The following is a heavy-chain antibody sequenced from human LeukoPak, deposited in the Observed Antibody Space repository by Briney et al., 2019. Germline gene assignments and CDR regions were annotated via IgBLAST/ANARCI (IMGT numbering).Heavy chain of an antibody. CDR1: GFTFSIYA. CDR3: AKWSGISSWSIDY. D-gene: IGHD6-13*01. Sequence: GGSLRLSCAASGFTFSIYAMSWVRQAPGKGLEWVSGISGSGGRTFYADSVKGRFTISRDNSKNTLFLQMNSLRAEDTAVYYCAKWSGISSWSIDYWGQGTLVTVSS. J-gene: IGHJ4*02. CDR2: ISGSGGRT. V-gene: IGHV3-23*01.